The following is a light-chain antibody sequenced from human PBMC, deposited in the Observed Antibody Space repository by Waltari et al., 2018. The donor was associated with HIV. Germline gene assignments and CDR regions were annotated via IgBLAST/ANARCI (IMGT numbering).Light chain of an antibody. CDR3: SSYTSTSTVYV. CDR1: SSDVGGYNH. CDR2: AVS. J-gene: IGLJ1*01. V-gene: IGLV2-14*03. Sequence: QSALTQPASVSGSPGQSITIPCTGTSSDVGGYNHVAWYQLHPGKAPNLMIYAVSNRPSGVSNRFSGSKSDNTASLTISGLQAEDEADYYCSSYTSTSTVYVFGTGTEVTVL.